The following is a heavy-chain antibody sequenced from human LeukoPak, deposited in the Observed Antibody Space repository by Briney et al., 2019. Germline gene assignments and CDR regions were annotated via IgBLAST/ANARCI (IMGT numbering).Heavy chain of an antibody. D-gene: IGHD6-13*01. J-gene: IGHJ4*02. CDR3: ARTSGYSGSWSAIDFDY. CDR1: GYTFTGYY. Sequence: ASVKVSCKASGYTFTGYYMHWVRQAPGQGLEWMGWINPNSGGTNYAQKFQGRVTMTRDTSISTAYMELSRLRSDDTAVYYCARTSGYSGSWSAIDFDYWGQGTLVTVSS. CDR2: INPNSGGT. V-gene: IGHV1-2*02.